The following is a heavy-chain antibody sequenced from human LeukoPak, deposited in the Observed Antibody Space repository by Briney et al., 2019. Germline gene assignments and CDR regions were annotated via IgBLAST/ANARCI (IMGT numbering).Heavy chain of an antibody. V-gene: IGHV4-59*01. Sequence: SETLSLTCAVSGGSISSYYWSWIRQPPGKGLEWIAYIYYSGSTNYNPSLKSRVTISVDTSKSQFSLKLSSVTAADTAVYYCASSTVVTSYYYYGMDVWGQGTTVTVSS. J-gene: IGHJ6*02. CDR3: ASSTVVTSYYYYGMDV. D-gene: IGHD4-23*01. CDR1: GGSISSYY. CDR2: IYYSGST.